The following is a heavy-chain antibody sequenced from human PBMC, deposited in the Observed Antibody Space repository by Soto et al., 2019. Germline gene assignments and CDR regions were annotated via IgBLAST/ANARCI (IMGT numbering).Heavy chain of an antibody. CDR2: IKSKIDGGTT. CDR3: TTDRKCRPGY. Sequence: GGSLRLSCAGSGFTFNDAWMNWVRQAPGKGLEWVGRIKSKIDGGTTAYAAPLRGRFTISRDDSKNTVYLQMNSLRTEDTAVYDCTTDRKCRPGYWGQGTLVTVSS. J-gene: IGHJ4*02. D-gene: IGHD2-2*01. CDR1: GFTFNDAW. V-gene: IGHV3-15*07.